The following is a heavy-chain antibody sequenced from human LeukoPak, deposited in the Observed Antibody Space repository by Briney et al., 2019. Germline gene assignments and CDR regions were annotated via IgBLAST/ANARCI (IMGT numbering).Heavy chain of an antibody. Sequence: PSETLSLTCTVSGGSITRGGYYWSWIRQPAGKGLEWIGRIYTTGSTNYNPSLKSQVTVSLDTPKNQFSLNLTSVTAADTAVYYCARDGAWAFDIWGQGTMVTVSS. CDR1: GGSITRGGYY. CDR3: ARDGAWAFDI. V-gene: IGHV4-61*02. CDR2: IYTTGST. J-gene: IGHJ3*02. D-gene: IGHD3-16*01.